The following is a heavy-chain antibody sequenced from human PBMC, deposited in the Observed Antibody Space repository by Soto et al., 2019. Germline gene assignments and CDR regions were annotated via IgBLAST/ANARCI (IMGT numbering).Heavy chain of an antibody. CDR3: ARSPFSGHDWGTFGYYFDY. J-gene: IGHJ4*02. CDR2: MNPNSGNT. D-gene: IGHD5-12*01. Sequence: ASVKVSCKASGYTFTGYDINWVRQATGQGLEWMGWMNPNSGNTGYAQKFQGRVTMTRNTSISTAYMELSSLRSEDTAVYYCARSPFSGHDWGTFGYYFDYWGQGTLVTVSS. V-gene: IGHV1-8*01. CDR1: GYTFTGYD.